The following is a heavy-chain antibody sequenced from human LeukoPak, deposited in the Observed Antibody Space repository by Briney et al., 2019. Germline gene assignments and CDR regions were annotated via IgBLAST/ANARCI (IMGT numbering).Heavy chain of an antibody. D-gene: IGHD2-15*01. V-gene: IGHV4-34*01. CDR1: GDSFSGYY. Sequence: SETLSRTCAVYGDSFSGYYWTWIRQPPGKGLEWIGEVNDRGNTNYNPSLKSRVTILVATSKNQFSLKLTSGTAADTAIYYCATRRGGPYPYYFDFWDQGALVTVSS. CDR2: VNDRGNT. CDR3: ATRRGGPYPYYFDF. J-gene: IGHJ4*02.